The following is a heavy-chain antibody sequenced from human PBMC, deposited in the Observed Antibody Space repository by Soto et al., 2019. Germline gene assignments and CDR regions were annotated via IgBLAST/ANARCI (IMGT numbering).Heavy chain of an antibody. J-gene: IGHJ5*02. Sequence: QVQLQQSGPGLVKPSQTLSLTCAISGDSVSSNSAAWNWIRQSPSSDLEWLGRTYYRSKWYNDCAISVKSSITSNPDTSKNQFSLQLNSVSPEDTAVYYCAREIKIFGVVITQGDNWFDPWGQGTLVTVSS. D-gene: IGHD3-3*01. CDR3: AREIKIFGVVITQGDNWFDP. CDR2: TYYRSKWYN. CDR1: GDSVSSNSAA. V-gene: IGHV6-1*01.